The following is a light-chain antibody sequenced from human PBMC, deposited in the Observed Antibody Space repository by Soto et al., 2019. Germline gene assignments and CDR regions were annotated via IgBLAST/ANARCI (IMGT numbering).Light chain of an antibody. Sequence: QSALTQPPSVSGAPGQRVTISCTGSSSNIGATYDVHWYQQFPGRAPKMLIYGNNNRPSGVPARISGSKSGTSASLAISGLQADDEADYYCQSYDSSLRAVVFGGGTKLTVL. CDR3: QSYDSSLRAVV. CDR2: GNN. V-gene: IGLV1-40*01. CDR1: SSNIGATYD. J-gene: IGLJ2*01.